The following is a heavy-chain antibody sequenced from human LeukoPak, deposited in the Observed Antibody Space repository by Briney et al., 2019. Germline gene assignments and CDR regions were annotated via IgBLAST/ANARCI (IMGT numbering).Heavy chain of an antibody. J-gene: IGHJ5*02. CDR1: GYTFTGYY. V-gene: IGHV1-2*02. CDR2: SNPNSGGT. CDR3: ARGILGYCSGGSCYSVTEFDP. D-gene: IGHD2-15*01. Sequence: ASVKVSCKASGYTFTGYYTHWVRQAPGQGLEWMGWSNPNSGGTNYAQKLQGRVTMTTDTSTSTAYMELRSLRSDDTAVYYCARGILGYCSGGSCYSVTEFDPWGQGTLVTVSS.